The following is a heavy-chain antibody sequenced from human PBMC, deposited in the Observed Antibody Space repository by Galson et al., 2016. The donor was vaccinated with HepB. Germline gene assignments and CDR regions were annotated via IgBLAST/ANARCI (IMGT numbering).Heavy chain of an antibody. CDR3: AKMMGDFAPLDY. CDR1: GFTFSDYG. V-gene: IGHV3-30*18. Sequence: SLRLSCAASGFTFSDYGMHWVRQAPGKGLEWVAVLSYDETNKYYADSVKGRFTISRDNSKNTLNLQMDSLRTEDTAVYSCAKMMGDFAPLDYWGQGTLVTVSS. CDR2: LSYDETNK. J-gene: IGHJ4*02. D-gene: IGHD2-21*02.